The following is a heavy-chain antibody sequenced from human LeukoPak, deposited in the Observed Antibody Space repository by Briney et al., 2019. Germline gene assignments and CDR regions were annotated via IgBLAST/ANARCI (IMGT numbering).Heavy chain of an antibody. D-gene: IGHD3-10*01. V-gene: IGHV3-23*01. CDR2: ISGSGGST. CDR3: AKDEATYYYGSGSSTKGYYYGMDV. Sequence: GGSLRLSCAASGFTFTSYAMSWIRQAPGKGLEWVSAISGSGGSTYYADSVKGRFTISRDNSKNTLYVQMNSLRAEDTAVYYCAKDEATYYYGSGSSTKGYYYGMDVWGQGTTVTVSS. CDR1: GFTFTSYA. J-gene: IGHJ6*02.